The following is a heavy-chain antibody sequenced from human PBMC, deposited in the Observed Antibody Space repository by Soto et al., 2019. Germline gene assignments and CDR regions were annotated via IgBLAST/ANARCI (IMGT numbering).Heavy chain of an antibody. CDR1: GFTVSSKY. J-gene: IGHJ6*03. CDR2: ISGSGGST. CDR3: AKGTKQTTVTTFYYYYYMDV. D-gene: IGHD4-4*01. V-gene: IGHV3-23*01. Sequence: PGGSLRLSCAASGFTVSSKYMTWVRQAPGKGLEWVSAISGSGGSTYYADSVKGRFTISRDNSKNTLYLQMNSLRAEDTAVYYCAKGTKQTTVTTFYYYYYMDVWGKGTTVTVSS.